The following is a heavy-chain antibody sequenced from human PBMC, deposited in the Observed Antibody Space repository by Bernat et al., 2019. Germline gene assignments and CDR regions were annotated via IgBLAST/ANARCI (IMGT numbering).Heavy chain of an antibody. CDR2: ISAYNGNT. D-gene: IGHD3-16*01. V-gene: IGHV1-18*04. Sequence: QVQLVQSGAEVKKPGASVKVSCKASGYTFTSYGISWVRQAPGQGLEGMGWISAYNGNTNYAQKIQGRVTMPTDTSTSTAYMELRSLRSDDTAVYYCARVGPSSARPYYYYMDVWGKGTTVTVSS. CDR3: ARVGPSSARPYYYYMDV. J-gene: IGHJ6*03. CDR1: GYTFTSYG.